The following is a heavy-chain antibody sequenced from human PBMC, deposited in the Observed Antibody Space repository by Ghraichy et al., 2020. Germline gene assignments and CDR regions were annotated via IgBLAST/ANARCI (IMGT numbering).Heavy chain of an antibody. V-gene: IGHV4-34*01. D-gene: IGHD3-10*01. J-gene: IGHJ5*02. CDR1: GGSFSGYY. CDR3: ARVGITMVRGVIKTVWFDP. Sequence: SETLSLTCAVYGGSFSGYYWSWIRQPPGKGLEWIGEINHSGSTNYNPSLKSRVTISVDTSKNQFSLKLSSVTAADTAVYYCARVGITMVRGVIKTVWFDPGGQGTLVTVSS. CDR2: INHSGST.